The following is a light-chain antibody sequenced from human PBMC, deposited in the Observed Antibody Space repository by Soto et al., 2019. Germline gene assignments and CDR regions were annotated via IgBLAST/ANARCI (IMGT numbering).Light chain of an antibody. J-gene: IGLJ3*02. CDR1: SSDVGGYDF. CDR3: CSYAGSYNLGV. CDR2: DVS. V-gene: IGLV2-11*01. Sequence: QSALTQPPSVSGSPGQSVTISCTGTSSDVGGYDFVSWYQQHPGKAPKLMIYDVSKRPSGVPYRFSGSKSANSASLTISGRQAEDEELYYCCSYAGSYNLGVFGGGTKLTVL.